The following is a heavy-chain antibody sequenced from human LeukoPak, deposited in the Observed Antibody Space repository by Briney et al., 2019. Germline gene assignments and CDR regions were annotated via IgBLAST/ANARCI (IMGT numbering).Heavy chain of an antibody. CDR2: TYYRSKWYN. Sequence: SQTLSLTCAISGDSVSSNSAAWNWIRQSPSRGLEWLGRTYYRSKWYNDYAVSVKSRITINPDTSKNQFSLQLNSVTPEDTAVYYCARASSWSYYPDWYFDLLGRGNLVTGSS. CDR1: GDSVSSNSAA. D-gene: IGHD1-26*01. V-gene: IGHV6-1*01. CDR3: ARASSWSYYPDWYFDL. J-gene: IGHJ2*01.